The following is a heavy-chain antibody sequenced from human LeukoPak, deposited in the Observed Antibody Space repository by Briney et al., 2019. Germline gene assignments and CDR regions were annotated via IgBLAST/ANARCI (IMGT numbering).Heavy chain of an antibody. CDR3: ARVIGYSGYDAFDY. D-gene: IGHD5-12*01. CDR2: IYYSGST. J-gene: IGHJ4*02. Sequence: SETLSLTCTVSGGSISSSSYYWGWIRQPPGKGLEWIGYIYYSGSTNYNPSLKSRVTISVDTSKNQFSLKLSSVTAADTAVYYCARVIGYSGYDAFDYWGQGTLVTVSS. CDR1: GGSISSSSYY. V-gene: IGHV4-61*05.